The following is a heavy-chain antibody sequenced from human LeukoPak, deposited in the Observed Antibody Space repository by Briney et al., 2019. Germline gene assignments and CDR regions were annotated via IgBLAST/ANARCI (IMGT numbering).Heavy chain of an antibody. D-gene: IGHD3-22*01. J-gene: IGHJ4*02. CDR2: ISNTGENT. V-gene: IGHV3-64*01. CDR3: AKDSSYYYDSSGYYYFDY. CDR1: GFAFSSYA. Sequence: GGSLRLSCAASGFAFSSYAMHWVRQAPGKGLEHVSIISNTGENTYYVNSVRGRFTISRDNSKNTLYLQMDSLRAEDTAVYYCAKDSSYYYDSSGYYYFDYWGQGTLVTVSS.